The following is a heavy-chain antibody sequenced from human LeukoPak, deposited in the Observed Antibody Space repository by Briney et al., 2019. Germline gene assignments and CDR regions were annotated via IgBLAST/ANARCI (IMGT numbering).Heavy chain of an antibody. J-gene: IGHJ4*02. Sequence: SVTVSCTASGGTFSIYAISWVRQAPGQGLEWMGGIIPIFGTANYAQKFQGRVTITADESTSTAYMELSSLRSEDTAVYYCARTITSSSDFDYWGQGTLVTVSS. D-gene: IGHD6-6*01. CDR1: GGTFSIYA. CDR2: IIPIFGTA. V-gene: IGHV1-69*13. CDR3: ARTITSSSDFDY.